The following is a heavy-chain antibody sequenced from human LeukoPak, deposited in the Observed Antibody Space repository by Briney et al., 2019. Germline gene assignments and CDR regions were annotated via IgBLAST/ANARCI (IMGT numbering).Heavy chain of an antibody. CDR1: GFTFSSYW. J-gene: IGHJ3*02. D-gene: IGHD3-22*01. CDR2: INSDGSST. CDR3: AKDRSVELVVVITDAFDI. Sequence: GGSLRLSCAASGFTFSSYWMHWVRQAPGKGLVWVSRINSDGSSTSYADSVKGRFTISRDNAKNTLYLQMNSLRAEDTAVYYCAKDRSVELVVVITDAFDIWGQGTMVTVSS. V-gene: IGHV3-74*01.